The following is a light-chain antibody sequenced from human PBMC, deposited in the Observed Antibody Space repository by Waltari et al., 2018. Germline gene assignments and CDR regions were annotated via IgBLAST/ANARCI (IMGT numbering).Light chain of an antibody. CDR2: GAS. Sequence: EVVLTQSPGTLSLSPGETATLSCRASQTTGRYLVWYQQKSGQAPRLLIYGASTRATGIPDRFSGSGSGTDFSLTISRLEAEDFAVYYCQNHERLPATFGQGTKVEIK. CDR3: QNHERLPAT. CDR1: QTTGRY. V-gene: IGKV3-20*01. J-gene: IGKJ1*01.